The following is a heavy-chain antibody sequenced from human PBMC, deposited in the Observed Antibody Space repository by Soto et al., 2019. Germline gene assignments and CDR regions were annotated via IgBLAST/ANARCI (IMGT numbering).Heavy chain of an antibody. CDR1: GFTFSDYY. D-gene: IGHD2-2*01. CDR3: ARGHQYCHP. J-gene: IGHJ1*01. CDR2: ITRRGDIM. V-gene: IGHV3-11*01. Sequence: QVQLVESGGGLVQPGGSLRLSCAASGFTFSDYYMSWVRQAPGKGLECISYITRRGDIMYYADSVKGRFTISRDNAKNSLYLQMNSLGADDTAVYYCARGHQYCHPWGQGTLVTVSS.